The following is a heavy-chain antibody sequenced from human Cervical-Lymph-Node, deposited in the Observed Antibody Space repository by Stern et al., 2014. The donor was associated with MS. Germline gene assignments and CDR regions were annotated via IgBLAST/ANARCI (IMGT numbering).Heavy chain of an antibody. CDR2: LIPFFGAT. V-gene: IGHV1-69*01. CDR1: GDTFSNYA. CDR3: ALRRSYYVY. D-gene: IGHD4-11*01. Sequence: VQLEESGSEVKKPGSSVKVSCKPSGDTFSNYALSWVRQAPGQGLEWVGGLIPFFGATRYGQKFQGRVTITPEESTGTAFMELSNLTSDDTAVYYCALRRSYYVYWGQGTLITVSS. J-gene: IGHJ4*01.